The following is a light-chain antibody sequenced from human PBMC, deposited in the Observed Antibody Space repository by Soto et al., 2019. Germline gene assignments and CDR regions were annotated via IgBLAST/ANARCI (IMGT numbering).Light chain of an antibody. V-gene: IGLV1-44*01. J-gene: IGLJ2*01. CDR2: SNT. CDR1: RSNIGGNT. CDR3: STWDDSLTGVV. Sequence: QSVVTQPPSASGTPGQRVTISCSGSRSNIGGNTVNWYQQLPGTAPKLLVYSNTQRSSGVPDRFSASKSGTSASLAISGLQSEDEADYYCSTWDDSLTGVVFCGGTKLTVL.